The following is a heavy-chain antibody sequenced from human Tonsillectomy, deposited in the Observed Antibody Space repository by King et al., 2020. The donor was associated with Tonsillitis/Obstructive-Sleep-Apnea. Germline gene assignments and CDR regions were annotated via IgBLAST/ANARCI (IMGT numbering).Heavy chain of an antibody. Sequence: QLQESGAEVKKPGSSVKVSCKAYGGTFSSYAISWVRQAPGQGLEWMGGIIPIFGTANYAQKFQGRVTITADESTSTAYMELSSLRSEDTAVYYCARDLRRWLQHGAGAFDIWGQGTMVTVSS. V-gene: IGHV1-69*01. CDR3: ARDLRRWLQHGAGAFDI. D-gene: IGHD5-24*01. J-gene: IGHJ3*02. CDR1: GGTFSSYA. CDR2: IIPIFGTA.